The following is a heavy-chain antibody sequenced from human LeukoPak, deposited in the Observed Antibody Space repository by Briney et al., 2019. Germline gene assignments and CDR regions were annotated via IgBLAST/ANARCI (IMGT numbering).Heavy chain of an antibody. D-gene: IGHD2-15*01. Sequence: PGGSLRLSCAASGFTFDDYTMHWVRQAPGKGLEWVSLISWDGGSTYYADSVKGRFTISRDNSKNSLYLQMNSLRTEDTALYYCAKDIVGGKTGYMDVWGKGTTVTISS. CDR2: ISWDGGST. CDR3: AKDIVGGKTGYMDV. V-gene: IGHV3-43*01. CDR1: GFTFDDYT. J-gene: IGHJ6*03.